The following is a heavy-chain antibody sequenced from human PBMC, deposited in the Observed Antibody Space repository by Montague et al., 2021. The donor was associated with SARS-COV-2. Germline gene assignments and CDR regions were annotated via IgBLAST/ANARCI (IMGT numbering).Heavy chain of an antibody. D-gene: IGHD1-1*01. CDR1: GDSVAGNRGR. CDR2: TLYRTKWYN. J-gene: IGHJ6*02. CDR3: TSGREGNYNVMDV. Sequence: CAISGDSVAGNRGRWDGLRQSPSTGLEWLGSTLYRTKWYNDYAVSVRGRVTINPDTSKNQFSLQLNSVTPEDTAIYYCTSGREGNYNVMDVWGQGTTVTVSS. V-gene: IGHV6-1*01.